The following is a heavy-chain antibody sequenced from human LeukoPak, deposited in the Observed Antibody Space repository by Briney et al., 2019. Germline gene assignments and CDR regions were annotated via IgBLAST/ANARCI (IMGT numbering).Heavy chain of an antibody. V-gene: IGHV3-48*03. D-gene: IGHD4-17*01. CDR2: ISISGTTI. Sequence: GGSLRLSCAASGFTFSDYEMNWVRQAPGKGLEWLSHISISGTTIHYADSVKGRFTISRDNAKNSLYLQMNSLRAEDTAVYYCARARNDYGDYVFDFWGQGTLVTVSS. J-gene: IGHJ4*02. CDR3: ARARNDYGDYVFDF. CDR1: GFTFSDYE.